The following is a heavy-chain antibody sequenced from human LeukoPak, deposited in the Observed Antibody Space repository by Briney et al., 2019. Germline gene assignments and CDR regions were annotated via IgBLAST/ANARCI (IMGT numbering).Heavy chain of an antibody. V-gene: IGHV3-48*02. CDR3: ARDSPPRPRSKKEYPIGDY. CDR1: GFTFSSYW. D-gene: IGHD2-2*01. CDR2: ISSSSINI. J-gene: IGHJ4*02. Sequence: GGSLRLSCAASGFTFSSYWMNWVRQAPGKGLEWVSYISSSSINIYYADSVKGRFTISRDNAKNSLYLHMNSLRDEDTAVYYCARDSPPRPRSKKEYPIGDYWGQGTLVTVSS.